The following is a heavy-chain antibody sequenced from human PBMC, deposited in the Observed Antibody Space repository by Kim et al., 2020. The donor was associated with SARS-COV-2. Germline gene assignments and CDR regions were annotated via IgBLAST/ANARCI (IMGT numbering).Heavy chain of an antibody. Sequence: SETLSLTCAVYGGSFSGYHWSWIRQPPGKGLEWIGEINHSGSTNYNPSLKSRVTISVDTSKNQFSLKLNSVTAADTAVYYCARKKNFDGSGSYYTPHFDYWGQGTLVTVSS. CDR2: INHSGST. CDR1: GGSFSGYH. V-gene: IGHV4-34*01. D-gene: IGHD3-10*01. J-gene: IGHJ4*02. CDR3: ARKKNFDGSGSYYTPHFDY.